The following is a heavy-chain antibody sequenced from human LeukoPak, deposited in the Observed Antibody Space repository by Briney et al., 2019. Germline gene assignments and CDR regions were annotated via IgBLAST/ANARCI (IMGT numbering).Heavy chain of an antibody. J-gene: IGHJ6*03. CDR1: GFTVSSNY. V-gene: IGHV3-53*01. D-gene: IGHD3-10*01. Sequence: GGSLRLSCAASGFTVSSNYMSWVRQAPGKGLEWVSVIYSGGSTYYADSVKGRFTISRDNSKNTLYLQMNSLRAEDTAVYYCARDLHFYGSGSFMDVWGKGTTVTISS. CDR2: IYSGGST. CDR3: ARDLHFYGSGSFMDV.